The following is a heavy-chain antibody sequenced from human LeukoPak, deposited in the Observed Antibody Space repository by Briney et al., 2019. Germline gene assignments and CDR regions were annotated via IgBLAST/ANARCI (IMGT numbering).Heavy chain of an antibody. D-gene: IGHD2-2*01. V-gene: IGHV4-34*01. CDR3: ARARRYCSSTSCYLGNYYYYGMDV. CDR2: INHSGST. CDR1: GGSFSGYN. Sequence: SETLSLTCAVYGGSFSGYNWSWIRQPPGKGLEWIGEINHSGSTNYNPSLKSRVTISVDTSKNQFSLKLSSVTAADTAVYYCARARRYCSSTSCYLGNYYYYGMDVWGQGTTVTVSS. J-gene: IGHJ6*02.